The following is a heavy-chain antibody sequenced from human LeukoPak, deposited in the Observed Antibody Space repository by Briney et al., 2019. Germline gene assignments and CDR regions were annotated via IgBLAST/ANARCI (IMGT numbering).Heavy chain of an antibody. CDR1: GGSFSDYY. Sequence: SETLSLTCAVYGGSFSDYYWSWIRQPPGKGLEWIGEINHSGSTNYNPPLKSRVTISVDTSKNQFSLKLSSVTAADTAVYYCARDQLPTYYYYYGMDVWGQGTTVTVSS. J-gene: IGHJ6*02. V-gene: IGHV4-34*01. D-gene: IGHD2-2*01. CDR3: ARDQLPTYYYYYGMDV. CDR2: INHSGST.